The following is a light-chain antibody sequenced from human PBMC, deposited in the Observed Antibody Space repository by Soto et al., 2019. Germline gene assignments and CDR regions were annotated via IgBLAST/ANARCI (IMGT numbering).Light chain of an antibody. J-gene: IGLJ2*01. CDR1: SSNIGAGYD. CDR3: QSRDSSLSGSV. Sequence: QSVLTQPPSVSGAPGQRVTISCTGGSSNIGAGYDVHWYQQLPGTAPKLLIYRNNNRPSGVPDRFSGSKSGTSASLAITGLQAEDEADYYCQSRDSSLSGSVFGGGTKLTVL. CDR2: RNN. V-gene: IGLV1-40*01.